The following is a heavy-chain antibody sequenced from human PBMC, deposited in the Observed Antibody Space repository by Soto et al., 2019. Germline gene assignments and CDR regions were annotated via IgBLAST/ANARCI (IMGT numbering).Heavy chain of an antibody. V-gene: IGHV5-51*01. CDR2: IYPGDSDT. J-gene: IGHJ6*02. CDR3: ARRRHINAGIDV. Sequence: LNLSCTGSGYSFSTYWIAWVRQMPGKGLEWMGIIYPGDSDTRYSPSFQGHVTISADESTNTAYLQWSSLKPSDTAIYYCARRRHINAGIDVWGQGTTVTVSS. CDR1: GYSFSTYW.